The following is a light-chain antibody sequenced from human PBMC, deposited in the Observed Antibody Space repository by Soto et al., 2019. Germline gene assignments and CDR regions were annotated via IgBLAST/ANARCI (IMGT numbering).Light chain of an antibody. CDR3: ATWDDSLNGVV. CDR2: SNN. V-gene: IGLV1-44*01. J-gene: IGLJ2*01. Sequence: QSVLTQPPSASGTPGQRVTISCSGSSFNVGGNTVNWYQQVTGTAPKFLINSNNQRPSGVPARFSGSKSGTSASLAISGLQSEDEADYYCATWDDSLNGVVFGGGTKLTVL. CDR1: SFNVGGNT.